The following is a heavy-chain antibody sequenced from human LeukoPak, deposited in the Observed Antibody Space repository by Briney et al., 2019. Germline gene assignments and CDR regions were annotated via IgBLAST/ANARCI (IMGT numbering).Heavy chain of an antibody. CDR3: ASSAAGTNNWFDP. CDR2: IIPILGIA. D-gene: IGHD6-13*01. CDR1: GGSFSSYA. V-gene: IGHV1-69*04. Sequence: GASVKVSCKASGGSFSSYAISWVRQAPGQGLEWMRRIIPILGIANYAQKFQGRVTITADKSTSTAYMELSSLRSEDTAVYYCASSAAGTNNWFDPWGQGTLVTVSS. J-gene: IGHJ5*02.